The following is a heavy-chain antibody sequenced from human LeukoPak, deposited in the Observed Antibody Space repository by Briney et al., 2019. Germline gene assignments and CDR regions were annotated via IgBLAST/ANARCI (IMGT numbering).Heavy chain of an antibody. J-gene: IGHJ5*02. CDR2: ISYDGSNQ. V-gene: IGHV3-30*18. CDR3: AKAHTVTTLYWFDP. D-gene: IGHD4-17*01. CDR1: GFTFSSYG. Sequence: PGGSLRLSCAASGFTFSSYGTHWVRQAPGKGLEWVAVISYDGSNQYYADSVKGRFTISRDNSKNTLYLQMNSLRGADTAVYYCAKAHTVTTLYWFDPWGQGTLVTVSS.